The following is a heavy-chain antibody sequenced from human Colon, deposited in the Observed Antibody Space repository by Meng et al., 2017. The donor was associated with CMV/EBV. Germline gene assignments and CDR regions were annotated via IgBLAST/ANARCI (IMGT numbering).Heavy chain of an antibody. CDR1: GYTFIGYY. Sequence: ASVKVSCKSSGYTFIGYYMHWVRQAPGQGLERMGWINPRSGDTNFTQKFQGRVTMTRDTSISTAYMELTGLTFDDTAMYFCAKAEHSGSFIFALDLWGQGTMVTVSS. D-gene: IGHD1-26*01. J-gene: IGHJ3*01. CDR3: AKAEHSGSFIFALDL. CDR2: INPRSGDT. V-gene: IGHV1-2*02.